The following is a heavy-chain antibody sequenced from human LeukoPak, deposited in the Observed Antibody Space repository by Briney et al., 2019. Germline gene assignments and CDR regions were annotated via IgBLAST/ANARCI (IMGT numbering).Heavy chain of an antibody. Sequence: GASVKVSCKASGYTFTGYYMHWVRQAPGQGLEWMGWINPNSGGTNYAQKFQGRVTMTRDTSISTAYMEPSRLRSDDTAVYYCARGLRARMVYAMVYWGQGTLVTVSS. D-gene: IGHD2-8*01. CDR1: GYTFTGYY. J-gene: IGHJ4*02. CDR3: ARGLRARMVYAMVY. CDR2: INPNSGGT. V-gene: IGHV1-2*02.